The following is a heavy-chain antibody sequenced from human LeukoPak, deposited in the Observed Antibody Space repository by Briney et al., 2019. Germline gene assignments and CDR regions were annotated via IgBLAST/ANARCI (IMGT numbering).Heavy chain of an antibody. V-gene: IGHV4-4*02. D-gene: IGHD5-18*01. CDR2: IYHSGST. J-gene: IGHJ4*02. CDR3: AREKGEGTATIDY. Sequence: SGTLSLTCAVSGGSISSSNWWSWVRQPPGKGLEWIGEIYHSGSTNYNPSLKSRVTISVDKSKNQFSLKLSSVTAADTAVYYCAREKGEGTATIDYWGQGTLVTVSS. CDR1: GGSISSSNW.